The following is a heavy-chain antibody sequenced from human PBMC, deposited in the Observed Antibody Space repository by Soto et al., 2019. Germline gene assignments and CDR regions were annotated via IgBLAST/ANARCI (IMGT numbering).Heavy chain of an antibody. CDR3: ARGVDILTGYYYYGMDV. CDR1: GGSISSYY. D-gene: IGHD3-9*01. Sequence: QVQLQESGPGLVKPSETLSLTCTVSGGSISSYYWSWIRQPPGKGLEWIGYIYYSGSTNYNPSLKSRVTISVDTSKNQCSLKLSSVPAADTAVYYCARGVDILTGYYYYGMDVWGQGTTVTVSS. V-gene: IGHV4-59*08. CDR2: IYYSGST. J-gene: IGHJ6*02.